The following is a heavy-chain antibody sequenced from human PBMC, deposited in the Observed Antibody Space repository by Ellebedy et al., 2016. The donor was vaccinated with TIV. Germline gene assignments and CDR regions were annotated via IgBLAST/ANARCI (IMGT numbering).Heavy chain of an antibody. CDR2: IDHGGST. J-gene: IGHJ3*02. CDR1: GGSFSGYS. CDR3: ARNILKFLNAFEI. D-gene: IGHD3-3*01. V-gene: IGHV4-34*01. Sequence: SETPSLTCAVYGGSFSGYSWSWIRQPPGRGLEWIGEIDHGGSTNYNPSLKSRITISVDTSKNHFSLKLTSVTAADTAVYYCARNILKFLNAFEIWGQGTMVTVSS.